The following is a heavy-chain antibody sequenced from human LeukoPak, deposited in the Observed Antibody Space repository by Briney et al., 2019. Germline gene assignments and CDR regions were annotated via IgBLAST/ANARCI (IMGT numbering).Heavy chain of an antibody. Sequence: GGSLRLSCAASGFTFSSYAMSWVRQAPGKGLEWVSAISGSGGSTYYADSVKGRFTISRDNSKNTLYLQMNSLRAEDTAVYYCAKNLYDSSGYYSGFDYWGQGTLVTASS. CDR2: ISGSGGST. CDR3: AKNLYDSSGYYSGFDY. D-gene: IGHD3-22*01. J-gene: IGHJ4*02. V-gene: IGHV3-23*01. CDR1: GFTFSSYA.